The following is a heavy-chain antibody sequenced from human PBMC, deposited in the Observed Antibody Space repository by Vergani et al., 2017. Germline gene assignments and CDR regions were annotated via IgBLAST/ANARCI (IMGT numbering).Heavy chain of an antibody. V-gene: IGHV4-4*07. D-gene: IGHD3-3*01. J-gene: IGHJ3*02. Sequence: QVQLQQWGPGLVKPSETLSLTCTASGGSISSYYWSWIRQPAGKGLEWIGRIYTSGSTNYNPSRKSRVTVSVDTSKNQFSLKLSSVTAADTAVYYCARDFWSGYYLGAFDIWGQGTMVTVSS. CDR3: ARDFWSGYYLGAFDI. CDR2: IYTSGST. CDR1: GGSISSYY.